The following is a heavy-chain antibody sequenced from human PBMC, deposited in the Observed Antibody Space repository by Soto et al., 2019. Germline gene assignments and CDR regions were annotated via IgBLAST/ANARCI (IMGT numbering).Heavy chain of an antibody. V-gene: IGHV4-61*01. Sequence: QVQLQESGPGLVKPSETLSLTCTVSGGSVSSGSYYWSWIRQPPEKGLEWIGNIYYSGSTNYDPSPKGRSTLSVNRAKNQFSLNVTSVTAADTAVYYCARATPSVDYWGQGTLVTVSS. J-gene: IGHJ4*02. CDR2: IYYSGST. CDR1: GGSVSSGSYY. CDR3: ARATPSVDY.